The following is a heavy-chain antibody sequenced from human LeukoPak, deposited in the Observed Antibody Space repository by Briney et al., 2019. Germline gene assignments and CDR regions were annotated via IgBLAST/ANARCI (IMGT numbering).Heavy chain of an antibody. J-gene: IGHJ5*02. V-gene: IGHV4-59*01. CDR1: GGSISSYY. CDR3: AREGTRDPNWFDP. CDR2: IYYSGST. D-gene: IGHD3-10*01. Sequence: PSETLSLTCTVSGGSISSYYWSWIRQSPGKGLEWIGYIYYSGSTNYNPSLKSRVTISVDTSKNQFSLKLSSVTAADTAVYYCAREGTRDPNWFDPWGQGTLVTVSS.